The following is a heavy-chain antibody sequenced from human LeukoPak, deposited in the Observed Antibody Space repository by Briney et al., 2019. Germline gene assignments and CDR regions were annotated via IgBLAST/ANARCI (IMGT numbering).Heavy chain of an antibody. CDR1: GYTFTGYY. Sequence: ASVKVSCKASGYTFTGYYMHWVRQAPGQGLEWTGWINPNSGGTNYAQKFQGRVTMTRDTSISTAYMELSRLRSDDTAVYYCARLWYSGSPNDDAFDIWGQGTMVTVSS. J-gene: IGHJ3*02. CDR3: ARLWYSGSPNDDAFDI. D-gene: IGHD1-26*01. CDR2: INPNSGGT. V-gene: IGHV1-2*02.